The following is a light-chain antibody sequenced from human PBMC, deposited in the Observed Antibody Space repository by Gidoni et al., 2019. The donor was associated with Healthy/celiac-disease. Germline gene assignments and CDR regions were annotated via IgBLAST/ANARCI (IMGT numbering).Light chain of an antibody. CDR2: EVS. J-gene: IGLJ2*01. Sequence: QSALTQPASVSWSPGQSITISCTGTSSDVGSYNLVSWYQQHPGKPPKLMIYEVSKRPSGVSNRFSGSKSGNTASLTISGLQAEDEADYYCCSYAGSSTVVFGGGTKLTVL. V-gene: IGLV2-23*02. CDR1: SSDVGSYNL. CDR3: CSYAGSSTVV.